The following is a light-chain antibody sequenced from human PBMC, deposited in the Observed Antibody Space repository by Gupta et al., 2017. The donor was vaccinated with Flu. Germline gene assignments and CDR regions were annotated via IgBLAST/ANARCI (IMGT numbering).Light chain of an antibody. J-gene: IGKJ5*01. CDR3: RQALQTPIT. Sequence: VTPGEPASISCRSSQSLLHSNGYNYWDWYLQKPGQSPQLLIYLGANRASGVPDRFSGSGSGTDFTLKISRVEAEDVGVYYGRQALQTPITFGQGTRLEIK. V-gene: IGKV2-28*01. CDR2: LGA. CDR1: QSLLHSNGYNY.